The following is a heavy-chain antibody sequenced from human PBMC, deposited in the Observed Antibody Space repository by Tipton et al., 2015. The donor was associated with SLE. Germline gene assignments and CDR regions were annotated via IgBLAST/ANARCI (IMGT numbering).Heavy chain of an antibody. CDR1: GYTFTSYA. J-gene: IGHJ6*03. D-gene: IGHD3-3*01. V-gene: IGHV1-3*01. CDR3: ARGDYDFWSGYYYYYMDV. Sequence: QSGPEVKKPGASVKVSCKASGYTFTSYAMHWVRQAPGQRLEWMGWINAGNGNTKYSQKFQGRVTITRDTSASTAYMELSSLRSEDTAVYYCARGDYDFWSGYYYYYMDVWGKGTTVTVSS. CDR2: INAGNGNT.